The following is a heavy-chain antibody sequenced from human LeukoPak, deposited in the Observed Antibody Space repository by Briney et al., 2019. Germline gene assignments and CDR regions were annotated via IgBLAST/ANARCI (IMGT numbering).Heavy chain of an antibody. CDR3: ARSDSSSAPAFDY. CDR1: GGSFSGYY. D-gene: IGHD6-13*01. V-gene: IGHV4-34*01. J-gene: IGHJ4*02. CDR2: INHSGST. Sequence: PSETLSLTCAVYGGSFSGYYWSWIRQPPGKGLEWIGEINHSGSTNYNPSLKSRVTISLDTPKNQFSLKLTSVTAEDTAVYYCARSDSSSAPAFDYWGQGTLVTVSS.